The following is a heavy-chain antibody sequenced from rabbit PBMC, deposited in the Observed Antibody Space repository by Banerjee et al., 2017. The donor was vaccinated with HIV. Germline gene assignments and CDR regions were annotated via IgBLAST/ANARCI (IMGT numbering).Heavy chain of an antibody. J-gene: IGHJ4*01. D-gene: IGHD8-1*01. CDR1: GFDFSSDYM. V-gene: IGHV1S45*01. Sequence: QQQLEESGGGLVQPEGSLTLTCKASGFDFSSDYMSWVRQAPGKGLEWIASIYTGSGSTYYASWAKGRFTISKTSSTTVTLQMTSLTAADTATYFCARTYAGHNYYLGLWGQGTLVTVS. CDR3: ARTYAGHNYYLGL. CDR2: IYTGSGST.